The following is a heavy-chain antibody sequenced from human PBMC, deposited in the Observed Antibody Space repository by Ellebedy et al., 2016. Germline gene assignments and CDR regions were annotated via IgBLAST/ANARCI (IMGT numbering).Heavy chain of an antibody. J-gene: IGHJ3*02. D-gene: IGHD1-26*01. V-gene: IGHV5-51*01. CDR2: IYPGDSDT. CDR3: ARQPSLWAPSDAFDI. Sequence: GGSLRLXXKASGYSFTSYWIGWVRQMPGKGLEWMGIIYPGDSDTRYSQSFQGQVTISADKSISTAYLQWSSLKASDTAMYYCARQPSLWAPSDAFDIWGQGTMVTVSS. CDR1: GYSFTSYW.